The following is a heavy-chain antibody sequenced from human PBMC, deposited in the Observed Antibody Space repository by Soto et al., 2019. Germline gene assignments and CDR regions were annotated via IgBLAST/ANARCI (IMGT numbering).Heavy chain of an antibody. J-gene: IGHJ4*02. Sequence: PSETLSLTCSVSGGSISSGYYYWSWIRQPPGKGLEWIGNIYYSGNTYYNPSLKSRLIISIDTSKNQFSLKLSSVTAADTAVYYCARVGSGYSRFDYWGQGTLVTVSS. D-gene: IGHD3-22*01. CDR1: GGSISSGYYY. CDR3: ARVGSGYSRFDY. CDR2: IYYSGNT. V-gene: IGHV4-30-4*01.